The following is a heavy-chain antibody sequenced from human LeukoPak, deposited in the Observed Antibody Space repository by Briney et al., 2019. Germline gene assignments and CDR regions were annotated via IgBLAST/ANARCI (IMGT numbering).Heavy chain of an antibody. CDR3: ASHYCSGGSCYPYFDY. D-gene: IGHD2-15*01. V-gene: IGHV3-11*01. CDR1: GFTFSDYY. CDR2: ISSSGSTI. J-gene: IGHJ4*02. Sequence: GGSLRLSCAASGFTFSDYYMSWIRQAPGKGLEWVSYISSSGSTIYYADSVKGRFTISRDHAKNSLYLQMNSLRAEDTAGYYCASHYCSGGSCYPYFDYWGQGTLVTVSS.